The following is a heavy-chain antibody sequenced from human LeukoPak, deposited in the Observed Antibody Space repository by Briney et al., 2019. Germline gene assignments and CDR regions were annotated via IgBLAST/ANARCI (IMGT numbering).Heavy chain of an antibody. CDR2: IYSGGST. D-gene: IGHD4-17*01. V-gene: IGHV3-66*02. J-gene: IGHJ6*02. CDR1: GFTFSDYY. CDR3: RTVTTVPGYYYGMDV. Sequence: GGSLRLSCAASGFTFSDYYMSWIRQAPGKGLEWVSVIYSGGSTYYADSVKGRFTISRDNSKNTLYLQMNSLRAEDTAVYYCRTVTTVPGYYYGMDVWGQGTAVTVSS.